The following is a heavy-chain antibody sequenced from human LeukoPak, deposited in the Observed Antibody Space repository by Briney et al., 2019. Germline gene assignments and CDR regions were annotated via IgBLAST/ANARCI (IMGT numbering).Heavy chain of an antibody. D-gene: IGHD1-1*01. V-gene: IGHV4-59*08. CDR3: AVNLTRHTFHI. CDR1: GGSISTYY. CDR2: IYYSGST. Sequence: PSETLSLTCTVSGGSISTYYWSWIRQSPGKGLEWIGSIYYSGSTNYNPSLKSRVTISVDTSKNQFSLELSSVTAADTAVYYCAVNLTRHTFHIWEQGTMVTVSS. J-gene: IGHJ3*02.